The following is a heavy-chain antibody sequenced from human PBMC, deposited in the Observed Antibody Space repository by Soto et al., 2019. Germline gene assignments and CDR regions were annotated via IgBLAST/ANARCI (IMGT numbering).Heavy chain of an antibody. CDR1: GYSISSGYY. V-gene: IGHV4-38-2*02. J-gene: IGHJ5*02. CDR3: AREREITMVRGVRKPYNWFDP. Sequence: SETLSLTCAVSGYSISSGYYWGWIRQPPGKGLEWIGSIYHSGSTYYNPSLKSRVTISVDTSKNQFSLKLSSVTAADTAVYYCAREREITMVRGVRKPYNWFDPWGQGTLVTLSS. D-gene: IGHD3-10*01. CDR2: IYHSGST.